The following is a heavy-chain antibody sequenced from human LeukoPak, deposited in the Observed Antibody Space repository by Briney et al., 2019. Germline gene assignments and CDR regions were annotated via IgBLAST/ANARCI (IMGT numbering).Heavy chain of an antibody. V-gene: IGHV3-20*04. J-gene: IGHJ6*02. CDR2: INWNGGST. CDR1: GFTFDDYG. Sequence: GGSLRLSCAASGFTFDDYGMSWVRQAPGKGLEWVSGINWNGGSTGYADSVKGRFTISRDDSKNTLHLQMNSLRAEDTAVYYCADMVRGVIVFGMDLWGQGTTVTVSS. D-gene: IGHD3-10*01. CDR3: ADMVRGVIVFGMDL.